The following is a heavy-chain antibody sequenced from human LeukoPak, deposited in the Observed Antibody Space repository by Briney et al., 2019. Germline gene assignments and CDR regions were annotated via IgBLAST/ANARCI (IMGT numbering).Heavy chain of an antibody. CDR3: ARGVGTSCCDNWFDP. D-gene: IGHD2-2*01. Sequence: PSETLSLTCTVSGGSISSGGYFWTWIRQHPGKGLEWIGYIYHSGSTYYNPSLKSRVTISVDRSKNQFSLKLSSVTAADTAVYYCARGVGTSCCDNWFDPWGQGTLVTVSS. V-gene: IGHV4-30-2*01. CDR1: GGSISSGGYF. CDR2: IYHSGST. J-gene: IGHJ5*02.